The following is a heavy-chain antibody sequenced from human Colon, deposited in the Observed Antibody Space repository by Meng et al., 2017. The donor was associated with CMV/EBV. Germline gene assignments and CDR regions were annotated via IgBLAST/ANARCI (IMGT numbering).Heavy chain of an antibody. Sequence: GESLKISCAASGFTFSNYGMSWVRQPPGKGLEWVSVISGNGGSTYYGDSVKGRFTISRDNSNNALYLQMRSLRAEATAVYYCAKHDTKYGYGRDYFEYWGQGILVTVSS. J-gene: IGHJ4*01. CDR2: ISGNGGST. CDR1: GFTFSNYG. V-gene: IGHV3-23*01. CDR3: AKHDTKYGYGRDYFEY. D-gene: IGHD5-18*01.